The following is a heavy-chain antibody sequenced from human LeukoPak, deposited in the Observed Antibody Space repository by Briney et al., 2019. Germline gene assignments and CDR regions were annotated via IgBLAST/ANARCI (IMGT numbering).Heavy chain of an antibody. CDR2: ISSNGGST. CDR3: ARLIGSGSYYIDY. V-gene: IGHV3-64*01. J-gene: IGHJ4*02. D-gene: IGHD3-10*01. Sequence: GGSLRLSCAASGFTFSSYAMHWVRQAPGKGLEYVSAISSNGGSTYYANSVKGRFTISRDNSKNTLYLQMNSLRVEDTAVYYCARLIGSGSYYIDYWGQGTLVTVSS. CDR1: GFTFSSYA.